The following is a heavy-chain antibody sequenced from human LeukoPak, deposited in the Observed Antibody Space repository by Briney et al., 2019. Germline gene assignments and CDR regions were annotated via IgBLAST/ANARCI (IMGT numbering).Heavy chain of an antibody. CDR2: MNPNSGNT. CDR3: ARGPLVRLPSSFDP. J-gene: IGHJ5*02. V-gene: IGHV1-8*01. D-gene: IGHD3-16*02. Sequence: GASVKVSCKASGYTFTSYDINWVRQATGQGLEWMGWMNPNSGNTGSAQRFQGRITMTRDTSISTAYMELSSLRSEDMAVYYCARGPLVRLPSSFDPWGQGTLVTVPS. CDR1: GYTFTSYD.